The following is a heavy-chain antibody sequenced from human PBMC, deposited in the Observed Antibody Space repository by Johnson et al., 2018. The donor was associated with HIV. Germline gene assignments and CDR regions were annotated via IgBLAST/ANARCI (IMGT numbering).Heavy chain of an antibody. CDR2: ISGSGGST. J-gene: IGHJ3*02. CDR3: ARDLYHYYDSGGCDAFDI. D-gene: IGHD3-22*01. CDR1: GFTFSSYA. Sequence: VQLVESGGGLVQPGGSLRLSCAASGFTFSSYAMSWVRQAPGKGLEWVSAISGSGGSTYYADSVKGRFTISIDNSKNTLYLQMNSLRAEDTAVYYCARDLYHYYDSGGCDAFDIWCQGTMVTVSS. V-gene: IGHV3-23*04.